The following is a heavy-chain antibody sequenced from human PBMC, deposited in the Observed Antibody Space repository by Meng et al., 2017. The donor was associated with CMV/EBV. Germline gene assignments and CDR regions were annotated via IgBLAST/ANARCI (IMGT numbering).Heavy chain of an antibody. D-gene: IGHD2-15*01. V-gene: IGHV1-2*04. Sequence: QVQLVQSGAEVKKPGASVKVYCKASGYTFTGYYMHWVRQAPGQGLEWMGWINPNSGGTNYAQKFQGWVTMTRDTSISTAYMELSRLRSDDTAVYYCAIGLGYCSGGSCYSLSWFDPWGQGTLVTVSS. CDR1: GYTFTGYY. CDR3: AIGLGYCSGGSCYSLSWFDP. J-gene: IGHJ5*02. CDR2: INPNSGGT.